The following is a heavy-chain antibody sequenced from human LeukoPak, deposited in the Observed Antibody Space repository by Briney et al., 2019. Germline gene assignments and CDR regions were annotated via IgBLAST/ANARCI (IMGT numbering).Heavy chain of an antibody. CDR3: ARDLLHYDFWSGYHHYGMDV. D-gene: IGHD3-3*01. CDR1: GYTFTGYY. V-gene: IGHV1-2*02. Sequence: ASVKVSCKASGYTFTGYYMHWVRQAPGQGLEWMGWINPNSGGTNYAQKFQGRVTMTRDTSISTAYMELSRLRSDDTAVYYCARDLLHYDFWSGYHHYGMDVWGQGTTVTVSS. CDR2: INPNSGGT. J-gene: IGHJ6*02.